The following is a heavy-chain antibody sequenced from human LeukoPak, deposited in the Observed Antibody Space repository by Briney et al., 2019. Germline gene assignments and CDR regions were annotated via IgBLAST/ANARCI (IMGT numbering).Heavy chain of an antibody. CDR2: IKEDGSES. CDR1: GFSLSIYW. D-gene: IGHD6-13*01. V-gene: IGHV3-7*04. J-gene: IGHJ4*02. CDR3: VRADFRGSSWDFAY. Sequence: PGGSLRLSCVVSGFSLSIYWMGWVRQAPGKGLEWVSNIKEDGSESYYVGSVKGRFTISRDNAKNSLYLQVNSLRAEDTATYYCVRADFRGSSWDFAYWGQGALVTVSS.